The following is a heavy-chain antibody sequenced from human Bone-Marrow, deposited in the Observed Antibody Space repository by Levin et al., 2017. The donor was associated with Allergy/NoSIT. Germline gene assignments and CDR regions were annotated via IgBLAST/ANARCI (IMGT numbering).Heavy chain of an antibody. CDR2: IIPNSGGT. Sequence: ASVKVSCKASGYTFTGYYIHWVRQVPGQGLEWLGWIIPNSGGTNYAQKFQGRVTMTRDTSMRTAYLELSRLRYDDTAVYYCARDAGFGAYECLFDYWGQGTLVTVSS. J-gene: IGHJ4*02. CDR1: GYTFTGYY. V-gene: IGHV1-2*02. CDR3: ARDAGFGAYECLFDY. D-gene: IGHD5-12*01.